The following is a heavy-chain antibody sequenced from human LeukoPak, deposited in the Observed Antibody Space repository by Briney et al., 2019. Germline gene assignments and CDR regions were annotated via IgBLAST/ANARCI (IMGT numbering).Heavy chain of an antibody. D-gene: IGHD3-10*01. CDR1: GGTFSSYA. CDR3: ARGAFGELSNWFDP. CDR2: IIPIFGTA. V-gene: IGHV1-69*13. J-gene: IGHJ5*02. Sequence: SVKVSCKASGGTFSSYAISWVRQAPGQGLEWMGGIIPIFGTANYAQKFQGRVTITADESTSTAYMELSSLRSEDTAVYYCARGAFGELSNWFDPWGQGTLVTVSS.